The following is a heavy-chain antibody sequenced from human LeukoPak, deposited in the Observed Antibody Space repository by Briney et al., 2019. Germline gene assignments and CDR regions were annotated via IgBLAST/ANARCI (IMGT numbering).Heavy chain of an antibody. D-gene: IGHD3-3*01. CDR2: LRPDGSDK. Sequence: PGGSLRLPCTGSGFTFSDYWMTWARQAPGKGLEWVANLRPDGSDKYYVDSVKGRFTISRDNAKKLVYLQMNGLRAEDTAVYYCARDAYDDASESWGQGTLVTVSS. J-gene: IGHJ5*02. V-gene: IGHV3-7*01. CDR1: GFTFSDYW. CDR3: ARDAYDDASES.